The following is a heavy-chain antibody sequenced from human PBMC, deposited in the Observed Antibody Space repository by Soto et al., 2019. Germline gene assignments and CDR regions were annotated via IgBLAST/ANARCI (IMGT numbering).Heavy chain of an antibody. D-gene: IGHD4-17*01. CDR3: ARDRPYGDPNWFDP. CDR2: LSYDGGRT. Sequence: GGSLGLCCATSGVTFTSYAVHWVRQAPGKGLEWVAVLSYDGGRTDYADAVKGRFTISRDTSKNTLSLQMNNLRPDDTAMYYCARDRPYGDPNWFDPWGQGTLVTVSS. J-gene: IGHJ5*02. CDR1: GVTFTSYA. V-gene: IGHV3-30-3*01.